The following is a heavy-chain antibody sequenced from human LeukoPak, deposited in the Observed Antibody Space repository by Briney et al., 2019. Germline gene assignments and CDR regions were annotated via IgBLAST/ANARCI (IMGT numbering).Heavy chain of an antibody. CDR2: IWFDGSNK. CDR3: ARGGYSGTYYFDY. V-gene: IGHV3-33*01. CDR1: GFTFSHYG. Sequence: GRSLRLSCAASGFTFSHYGMHWVRQAPGKGLEWVAVIWFDGSNKYYANSVKGRFTISRDNSRNTLSLQMNTLRAEDTAVYYCARGGYSGTYYFDYWGQGTLVTVSS. J-gene: IGHJ4*02. D-gene: IGHD1-26*01.